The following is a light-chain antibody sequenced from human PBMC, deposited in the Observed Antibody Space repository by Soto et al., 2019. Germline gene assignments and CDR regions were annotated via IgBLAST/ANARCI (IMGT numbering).Light chain of an antibody. CDR1: SSNIGTYP. CDR3: AAWDDSLNGVV. J-gene: IGLJ2*01. CDR2: ITN. Sequence: QSVLPQPPSASGTPGQRVTISCSGSSSNIGTYPVNWYQQLPGTAPKLLIYITNQRPSGVPDRFSGSKSGTSASLAISGLQSEDEADYYCAAWDDSLNGVVFGGGTKLTVL. V-gene: IGLV1-44*01.